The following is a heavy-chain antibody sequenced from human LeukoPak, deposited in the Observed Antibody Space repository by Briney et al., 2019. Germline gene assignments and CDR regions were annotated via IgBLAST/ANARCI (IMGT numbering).Heavy chain of an antibody. CDR3: AGVAVPVLDY. CDR1: GFTFSSYA. J-gene: IGHJ4*02. V-gene: IGHV3-30*04. D-gene: IGHD6-6*01. CDR2: ISYDGSNK. Sequence: GRSLRLSCAASGFTFSSYAMHWVRQAPGKGLEWVAVISYDGSNKYYADPVKGRFTISRDNSKNTLYLQMNSLRAEDTAVYYCAGVAVPVLDYWGQGTLVTVSS.